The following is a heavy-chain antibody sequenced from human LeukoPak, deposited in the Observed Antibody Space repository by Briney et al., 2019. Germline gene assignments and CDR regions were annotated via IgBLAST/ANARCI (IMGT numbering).Heavy chain of an antibody. Sequence: KPSETLSLTCAVYTGSFSGYYWSWIRQPPGKGLEWIGEINHSGSTNYNPSPKSRVTISVDTSKNQFSLKLSSVTAADTAVYYCARRDSSVLGDDYWGQGTLVTVSS. CDR2: INHSGST. CDR1: TGSFSGYY. J-gene: IGHJ4*02. D-gene: IGHD3-22*01. V-gene: IGHV4-34*01. CDR3: ARRDSSVLGDDY.